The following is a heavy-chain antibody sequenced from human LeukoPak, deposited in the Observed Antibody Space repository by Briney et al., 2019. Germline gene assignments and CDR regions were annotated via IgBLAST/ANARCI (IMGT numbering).Heavy chain of an antibody. CDR1: GXDFSSYA. CDR2: ISRRDDYT. J-gene: IGHJ4*02. CDR3: ANDYRSGSFHDF. Sequence: PGGSLRLSCAASGXDFSSYAMSWVRQPPGKGLEWVSVISRRDDYTYYADSVKGRFTISRDNSKNTLYLQMNSLRAEDTAVYYCANDYRSGSFHDFWGQGTLVIVSS. D-gene: IGHD3-10*01. V-gene: IGHV3-23*01.